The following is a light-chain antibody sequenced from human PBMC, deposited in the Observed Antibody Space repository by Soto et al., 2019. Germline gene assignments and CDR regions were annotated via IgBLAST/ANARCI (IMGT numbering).Light chain of an antibody. CDR2: GNS. Sequence: QLVLTQPPSVSGAPGQRVTISCTGSSSNIGAGYDLHWYQQLPGTAPKLLIYGNSNRPSGVPDRFSGSKSGTSASLAITGLQAEDEADYYCQSYDSSLSGWVFGGGTKVTVL. V-gene: IGLV1-40*01. CDR1: SSNIGAGYD. J-gene: IGLJ3*02. CDR3: QSYDSSLSGWV.